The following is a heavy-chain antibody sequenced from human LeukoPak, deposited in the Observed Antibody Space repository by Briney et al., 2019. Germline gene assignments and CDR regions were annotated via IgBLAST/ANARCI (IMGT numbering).Heavy chain of an antibody. V-gene: IGHV3-74*01. CDR3: AGGFSSSWYVGWFDP. CDR1: GFTFSSYW. Sequence: GGSLRLSCAASGFTFSSYWMHWVRQAPGKGLVWVSRINSDGSSTSYADSVKGRFTISRDNAKNTLYLQMNSLRAEDTAVYYCAGGFSSSWYVGWFDPWGQGTLVTVSS. CDR2: INSDGSST. J-gene: IGHJ5*02. D-gene: IGHD6-13*01.